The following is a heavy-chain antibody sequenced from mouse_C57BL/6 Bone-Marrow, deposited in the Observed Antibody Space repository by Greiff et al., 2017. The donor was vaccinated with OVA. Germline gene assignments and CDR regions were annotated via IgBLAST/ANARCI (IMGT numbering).Heavy chain of an antibody. D-gene: IGHD2-2*01. J-gene: IGHJ4*01. V-gene: IGHV2-9-1*01. CDR2: IWTGGGT. CDR3: ARGDYGYDVDYYAMDY. Sequence: VQLQESGPGLVAPSQSLSITCTVSGFSLTSYAISWVRQPPGKGLEWLGVIWTGGGTNYTSALKSRLSISKDNSKSQVFLKMNSLQTDDTARYYCARGDYGYDVDYYAMDYWGQGTSVTVSS. CDR1: GFSLTSYA.